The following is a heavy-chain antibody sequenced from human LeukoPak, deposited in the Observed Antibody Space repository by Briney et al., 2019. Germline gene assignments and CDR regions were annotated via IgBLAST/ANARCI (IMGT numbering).Heavy chain of an antibody. CDR3: AREWIRETTGTQPYDS. Sequence: ASVKVSCKASGYTFTGYYMHWVRQAPGQGLEWMGWINPNSGGTNYAQKFQGRVTMTRDTTVSTAYMELSRLKSDDTALYYCAREWIRETTGTQPYDSWGQGTLVTVSS. D-gene: IGHD1-1*01. J-gene: IGHJ4*02. CDR2: INPNSGGT. V-gene: IGHV1-2*02. CDR1: GYTFTGYY.